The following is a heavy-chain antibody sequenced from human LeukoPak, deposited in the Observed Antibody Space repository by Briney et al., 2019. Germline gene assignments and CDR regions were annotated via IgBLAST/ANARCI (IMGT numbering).Heavy chain of an antibody. D-gene: IGHD6-13*01. CDR2: INPNSGGT. CDR3: ARDGVAAAGQGRWFDP. J-gene: IGHJ5*02. Sequence: ASVKVSCKASGYTFTGYYMHWVRQAPGQGLEWMGWINPNSGGTNYAQKFQGWVTMTRDTSISTAYMELSRLRSDDTAVYYCARDGVAAAGQGRWFDPWGQGTLVTVSS. V-gene: IGHV1-2*04. CDR1: GYTFTGYY.